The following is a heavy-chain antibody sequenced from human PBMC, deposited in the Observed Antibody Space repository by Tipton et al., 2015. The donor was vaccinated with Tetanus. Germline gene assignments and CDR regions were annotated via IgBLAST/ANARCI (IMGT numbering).Heavy chain of an antibody. J-gene: IGHJ4*02. CDR2: FYYSGST. D-gene: IGHD3-10*01. CDR1: GDSISGYY. CDR3: ARLGFVATYFDS. Sequence: TLSLTCTVSGDSISGYYWNWIRQPPGKGLEWIGYFYYSGSTYYNPSLKSRVTISVDTSNNQFSLKLSSVTAADTAMYYCARLGFVATYFDSWGQGTLVTVSS. V-gene: IGHV4-59*08.